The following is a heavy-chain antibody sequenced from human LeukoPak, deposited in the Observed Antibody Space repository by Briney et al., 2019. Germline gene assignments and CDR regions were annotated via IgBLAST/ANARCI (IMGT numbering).Heavy chain of an antibody. D-gene: IGHD6-13*01. CDR1: GFTSSNYA. CDR3: AKRSRAAAGTHDC. CDR2: ISGSGAST. J-gene: IGHJ4*02. Sequence: PGGSLRLSCAASGFTSSNYAMSWVRQAPGKGLGWVSSISGSGASTYYADSVNGRFTISRDNSKNTLYLQMNSLRVEDTAVYYCAKRSRAAAGTHDCWGQGTLVTVSS. V-gene: IGHV3-23*01.